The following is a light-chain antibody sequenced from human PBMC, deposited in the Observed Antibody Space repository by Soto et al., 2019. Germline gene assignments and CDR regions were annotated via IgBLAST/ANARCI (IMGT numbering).Light chain of an antibody. V-gene: IGKV3-20*01. CDR2: GTS. CDR3: QQYGSSPST. CDR1: QSVGSSR. Sequence: DIVLTQSPATVSLSPGERATLSCRASQSVGSSRLAWYQQKPGQAPRLLIYGTSSRATGIPDRFSGSGSVTDFTLTIRGLEPEDSALYYCQQYGSSPSTFGQGTKLEIK. J-gene: IGKJ2*01.